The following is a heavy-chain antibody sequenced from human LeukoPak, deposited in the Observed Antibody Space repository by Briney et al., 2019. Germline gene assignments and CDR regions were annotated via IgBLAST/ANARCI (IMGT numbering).Heavy chain of an antibody. CDR3: ARPPSSSWYYFDS. CDR2: ISSSGSYT. CDR1: GFTFSDYY. D-gene: IGHD6-13*01. V-gene: IGHV3-11*03. J-gene: IGHJ4*02. Sequence: GGSLRLSCAASGFTFSDYYMSWIRQAPGKGLEWISYISSSGSYTQYADSVKARFTISRDNAKNSLYLQMNSLRADDTAAYYCARPPSSSWYYFDSWGQGTLVTVSS.